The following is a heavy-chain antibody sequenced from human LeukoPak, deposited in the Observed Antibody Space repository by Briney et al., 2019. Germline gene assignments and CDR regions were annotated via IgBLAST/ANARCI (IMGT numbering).Heavy chain of an antibody. CDR2: IRYDGSNK. Sequence: PGGSLRLSCAASGFTFSSYGMHWVRQAPGKGLEWVAFIRYDGSNKYYADSVKGRFTISRDNSKNTLYLQMNSLRAEDTAVYYCANGNYYGSGSYRGYNYWGQGTLVTVSS. D-gene: IGHD3-10*01. CDR3: ANGNYYGSGSYRGYNY. J-gene: IGHJ4*02. V-gene: IGHV3-30*02. CDR1: GFTFSSYG.